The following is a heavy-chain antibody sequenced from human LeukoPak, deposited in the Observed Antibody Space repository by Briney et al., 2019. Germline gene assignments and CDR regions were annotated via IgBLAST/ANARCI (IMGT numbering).Heavy chain of an antibody. CDR2: INPSGGST. CDR3: ARALKYGDYVSRFDY. Sequence: ASVKVSCKASGYTFTSYYMHWVRQAPGQGLEWMGIINPSGGSTSYAQKFQGRVTMTRDTSTSTVYMELSSLRSEDTAAYYCARALKYGDYVSRFDYWGQGTLVTVSS. J-gene: IGHJ4*02. D-gene: IGHD4-17*01. CDR1: GYTFTSYY. V-gene: IGHV1-46*01.